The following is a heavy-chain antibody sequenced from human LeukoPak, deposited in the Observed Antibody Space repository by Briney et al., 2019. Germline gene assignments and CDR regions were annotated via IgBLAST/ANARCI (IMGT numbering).Heavy chain of an antibody. CDR1: GFTFSSYS. J-gene: IGHJ4*02. CDR3: ARVRSSLSDY. D-gene: IGHD6-13*01. Sequence: PGGSLRLSCAASGFTFSSYSMNWVRQAPGKGLEWVSYISSSSSTIYYADSVKGRFTISRDNAKNSLYLQMNSLRAEDTAVYYCARVRSSLSDYWGQGTLVTVSS. CDR2: ISSSSSTI. V-gene: IGHV3-48*01.